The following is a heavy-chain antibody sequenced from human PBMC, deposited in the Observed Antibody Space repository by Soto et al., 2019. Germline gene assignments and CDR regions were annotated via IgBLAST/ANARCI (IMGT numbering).Heavy chain of an antibody. V-gene: IGHV3-23*01. CDR1: GFTFSSYA. CDR3: AKDHGYAGGWHTPYYFDS. CDR2: ISAGGDST. J-gene: IGHJ4*02. Sequence: PGGSLRLSCAASGFTFSSYAMSWFRQAPGKGLEWVSSISAGGDSTYYADSVKGRFTITRDNSKNTLYLQMNSLRAADTAIYYCAKDHGYAGGWHTPYYFDSWGQGTLVTVSS. D-gene: IGHD6-19*01.